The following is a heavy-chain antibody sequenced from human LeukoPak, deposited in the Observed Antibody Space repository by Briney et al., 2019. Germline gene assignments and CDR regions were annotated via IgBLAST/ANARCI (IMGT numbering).Heavy chain of an antibody. Sequence: SETLSLTCTVSGGAISSYYWFWIRQPPGKGLEWIGYIYYSGSTNYNPSLKNRVTISVDTSKNQFSLKLSSVTAADTAVYYCARKKFIAAGGFDPWGQGTLVTVSS. CDR1: GGAISSYY. J-gene: IGHJ5*02. CDR2: IYYSGST. CDR3: ARKKFIAAGGFDP. D-gene: IGHD6-6*01. V-gene: IGHV4-59*01.